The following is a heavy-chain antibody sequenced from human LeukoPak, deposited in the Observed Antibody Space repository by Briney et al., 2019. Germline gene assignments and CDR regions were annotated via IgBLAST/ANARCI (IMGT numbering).Heavy chain of an antibody. J-gene: IGHJ4*02. Sequence: GGSPRLSCAASGFTFSSYWMSWVRQVPGKGLEWVAKIKPDGGETYYVDSMRGRFTISRDNAKNSLYLQMNSLRAEDTAVYYCARDAGMRTVDYWGQGTLVTVSS. CDR3: ARDAGMRTVDY. CDR2: IKPDGGET. V-gene: IGHV3-7*01. CDR1: GFTFSSYW.